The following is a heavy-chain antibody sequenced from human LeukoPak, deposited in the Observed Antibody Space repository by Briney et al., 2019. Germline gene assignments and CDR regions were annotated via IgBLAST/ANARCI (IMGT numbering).Heavy chain of an antibody. CDR1: GFTFSSYA. D-gene: IGHD3-22*01. V-gene: IGHV3-9*03. J-gene: IGHJ3*02. CDR3: AKASGYYALGDAFDI. CDR2: ISWSSGSI. Sequence: GGSLRLSCAASGFTFSSYAMHWVRQAPGKGLEWVSGISWSSGSIGYADSVKGRFTISRDNAKNSLYLQMNSLRAEDMALYCCAKASGYYALGDAFDIWGQGTMVTVSS.